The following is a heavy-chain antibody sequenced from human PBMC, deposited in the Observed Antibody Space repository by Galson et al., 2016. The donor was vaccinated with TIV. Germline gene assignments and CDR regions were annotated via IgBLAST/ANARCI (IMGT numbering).Heavy chain of an antibody. CDR2: INPRTDET. Sequence: SVKVSCKASGYVFPDFYVHWVRQAPGLGFEWMGRINPRTDETKYAENFPGRIAIIRYTSSPSVHLELTGLTSDDTATYYCGRDGDSGDWRLEYLGQGTLVAVSS. V-gene: IGHV1-2*06. CDR3: GRDGDSGDWRLEY. CDR1: GYVFPDFY. J-gene: IGHJ4*02. D-gene: IGHD2-21*02.